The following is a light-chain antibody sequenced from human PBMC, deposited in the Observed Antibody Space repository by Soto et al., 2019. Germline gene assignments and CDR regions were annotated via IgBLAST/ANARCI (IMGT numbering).Light chain of an antibody. CDR2: DAS. CDR1: QSFSSN. Sequence: VMTQSPATLSVSPGERATLSCRARQSFSSNLAWFQQKPGQAPRLLICDASTRATGIPARLSGSGSGTEFTLNISSLQSEDFTVFYWQQYNNWPWTFGHGTTVEIK. V-gene: IGKV3D-15*01. CDR3: QQYNNWPWT. J-gene: IGKJ1*01.